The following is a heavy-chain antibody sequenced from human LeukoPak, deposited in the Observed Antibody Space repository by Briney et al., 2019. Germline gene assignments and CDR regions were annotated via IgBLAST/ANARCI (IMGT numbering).Heavy chain of an antibody. CDR3: ARGTRRVGDYFDS. Sequence: GGSLRLSCAASGFTFSSYSMNWVRQAPGKGLEWVSYISSSSSTIYYADSVKGRFTISRDNSMNTLYLQMNSLRAEDTALYYCARGTRRVGDYFDSWGQGTLVTVSS. V-gene: IGHV3-48*01. CDR1: GFTFSSYS. D-gene: IGHD2-2*01. CDR2: ISSSSSTI. J-gene: IGHJ4*02.